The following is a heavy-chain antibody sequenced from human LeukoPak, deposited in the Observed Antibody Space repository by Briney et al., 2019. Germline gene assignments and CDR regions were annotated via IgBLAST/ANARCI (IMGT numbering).Heavy chain of an antibody. Sequence: GRSLRLSCAASGFTFSSYTMHWVRQAPGTGLEWVAVISYDGNNKYYADSVEGRFTISRDNSKNTLYLQMNSLRGEDTAVYYCARNPYYGDYVWGQGTRVTVSS. CDR3: ARNPYYGDYV. J-gene: IGHJ4*02. CDR1: GFTFSSYT. V-gene: IGHV3-30*01. CDR2: ISYDGNNK. D-gene: IGHD4-17*01.